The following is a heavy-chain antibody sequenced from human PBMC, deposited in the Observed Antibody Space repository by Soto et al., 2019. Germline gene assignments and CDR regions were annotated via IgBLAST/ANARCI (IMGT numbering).Heavy chain of an antibody. CDR2: ISHRGTA. J-gene: IGHJ5*02. D-gene: IGHD6-13*01. V-gene: IGHV4-31*03. CDR3: ARVSATGTRWFDP. CDR1: GGSISSGAYY. Sequence: SETLSLTCTVSGGSISSGAYYWGWIRQHPGKGLEWIGYISHRGTAYYTPSLKSRVSLSVDPSKSQFSLNVTSLTAADTAVYYCARVSATGTRWFDPWGQGTLVTVSS.